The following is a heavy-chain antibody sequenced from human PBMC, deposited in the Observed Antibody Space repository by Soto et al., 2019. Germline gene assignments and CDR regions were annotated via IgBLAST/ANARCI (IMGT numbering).Heavy chain of an antibody. CDR1: GFTFSNYW. CDR2: ISGSGGST. J-gene: IGHJ1*01. V-gene: IGHV3-23*01. D-gene: IGHD3-22*01. CDR3: ARDRVESGYPEYFQH. Sequence: PGGSLRLSCAASGFTFSNYWMHWVRQAPGKGLEWVSAISGSGGSTYYADSVKGRFTISRDNSKNTLYLQMNSLRAEDTAVYYCARDRVESGYPEYFQHWGQGTLVTVSS.